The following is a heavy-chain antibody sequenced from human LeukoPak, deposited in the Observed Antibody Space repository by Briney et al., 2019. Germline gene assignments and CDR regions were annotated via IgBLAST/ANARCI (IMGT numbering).Heavy chain of an antibody. D-gene: IGHD3-10*01. V-gene: IGHV4-4*02. CDR3: ARYYYGSGSYSDY. Sequence: PSGTLSLTCAVSGGSISSSNWWSWVRQPPGKGLEWIGEIYHSGSTNYNPSLKSRVTISVDKSKNQFSLELSSVTAADTAVYYCARYYYGSGSYSDYWGQGTLVTVSS. J-gene: IGHJ4*02. CDR2: IYHSGST. CDR1: GGSISSSNW.